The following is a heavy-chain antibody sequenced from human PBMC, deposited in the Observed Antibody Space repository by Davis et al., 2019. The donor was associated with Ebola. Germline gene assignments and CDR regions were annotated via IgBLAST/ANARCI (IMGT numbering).Heavy chain of an antibody. CDR1: GGSFSGYY. CDR3: ARDPNDYGGKLARFDY. Sequence: SETLSLTCAVYGGSFSGYYWSWIRQPPGKGLEWIGEINHSGSTNYNPSLKSRVTISVDTSKNQFSLKLSSVTAADTAVYYCARDPNDYGGKLARFDYWGQGTLVTVSS. J-gene: IGHJ4*02. D-gene: IGHD4-23*01. CDR2: INHSGST. V-gene: IGHV4-34*01.